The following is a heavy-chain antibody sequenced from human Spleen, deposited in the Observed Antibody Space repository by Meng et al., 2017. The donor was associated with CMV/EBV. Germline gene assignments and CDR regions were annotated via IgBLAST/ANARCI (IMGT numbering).Heavy chain of an antibody. D-gene: IGHD2-15*01. J-gene: IGHJ4*02. Sequence: CFFSVGSITASYNYWRCVRQPPGKGLEWIGEVSHSGSAKYIPSLKSRVTISIDNTKNHFSLQLTSVTAADTGVYFCARSVGWWSLDYWGQGALVTVSS. CDR2: VSHSGSA. V-gene: IGHV4/OR15-8*01. CDR3: ARSVGWWSLDY. CDR1: VGSITASYNY.